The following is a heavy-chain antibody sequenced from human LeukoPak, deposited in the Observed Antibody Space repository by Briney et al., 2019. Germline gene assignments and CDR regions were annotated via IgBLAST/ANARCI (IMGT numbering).Heavy chain of an antibody. CDR2: IYSSGSN. J-gene: IGHJ4*02. Sequence: SETLSLTCTVSGGSISNFYWSWIRQPAGKTLEWIGRIYSSGSNNYNPSLKSRVTMSLDTSKNQFSLKLSSVTAADTAVYFCARETTGAGTARPFDYWGQGTLVTVSS. D-gene: IGHD6-13*01. CDR3: ARETTGAGTARPFDY. V-gene: IGHV4-4*07. CDR1: GGSISNFY.